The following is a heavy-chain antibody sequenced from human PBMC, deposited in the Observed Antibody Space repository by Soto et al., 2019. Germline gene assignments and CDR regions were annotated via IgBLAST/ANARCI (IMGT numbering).Heavy chain of an antibody. CDR2: IIPIFGTA. V-gene: IGHV1-69*13. Sequence: SVEVSCKASGGTFSSYAISWVRQAPGQGLEWMGGIIPIFGTANYAQKFQGRVTITADESTSTAYMELSSLRSEDTAVYYCARLGIAARPFDYWRQGTLLTVSS. J-gene: IGHJ4*02. D-gene: IGHD6-6*01. CDR1: GGTFSSYA. CDR3: ARLGIAARPFDY.